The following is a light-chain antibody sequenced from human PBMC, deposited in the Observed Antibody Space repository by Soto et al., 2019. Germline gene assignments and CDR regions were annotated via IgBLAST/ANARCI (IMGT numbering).Light chain of an antibody. CDR1: DNINTW. Sequence: DIQMTQSPSTLSASVGDRVTISCRASDNINTWVAWYQQKPGKAPNLLIYKASTLETGVPSRFTGSGSGTEVTLTISSLEPEDFATYYCQQSYGTPITFGQGTRLEIK. CDR2: KAS. CDR3: QQSYGTPIT. J-gene: IGKJ5*01. V-gene: IGKV1-5*03.